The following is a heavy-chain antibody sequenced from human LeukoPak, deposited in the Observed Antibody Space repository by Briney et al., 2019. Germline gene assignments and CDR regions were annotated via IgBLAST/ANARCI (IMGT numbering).Heavy chain of an antibody. D-gene: IGHD2-2*02. V-gene: IGHV4-59*01. CDR1: GGSLSSYY. CDR2: IYYSGST. Sequence: PSETLSLTCTVSGGSLSSYYWSWLRQPPGKGLEWIGYIYYSGSTNYNPSLKSRVTISVDTSKNQFSLKLSSVTAADTAVYYCAREEMLGYCSSTSCYSPYYFDYWGQGTLVTVSS. CDR3: AREEMLGYCSSTSCYSPYYFDY. J-gene: IGHJ4*02.